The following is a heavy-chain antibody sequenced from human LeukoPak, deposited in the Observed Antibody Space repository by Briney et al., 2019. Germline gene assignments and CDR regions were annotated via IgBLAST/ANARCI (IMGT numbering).Heavy chain of an antibody. D-gene: IGHD6-19*01. CDR2: ISPYSGNT. CDR1: GYTFTSYG. CDR3: ARTSGVSVAGSPYYFDL. V-gene: IGHV1-18*01. J-gene: IGHJ4*02. Sequence: ASVKVSCKASGYTFTSYGISWVRQAPGQGLECMGWISPYSGNTDYPQKLQGRVTMTTDTSTTTAYMELRSLSFDDTAVYYCARTSGVSVAGSPYYFDLWGQGTLISVSS.